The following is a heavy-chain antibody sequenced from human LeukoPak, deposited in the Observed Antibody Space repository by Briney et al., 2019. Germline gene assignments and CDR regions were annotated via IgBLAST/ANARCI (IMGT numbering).Heavy chain of an antibody. V-gene: IGHV3-30*18. CDR3: AKNAGSATLLYYLDY. J-gene: IGHJ4*02. CDR2: ISYDGSKK. D-gene: IGHD3-10*01. CDR1: GFTFSSYG. Sequence: GGSLRLSCAASGFTFSSYGMHWVRQAPGKGLEWVTVISYDGSKKYYGDSVKGRFTISRDNSKNTLYLQMNSLRAEDTAVYYCAKNAGSATLLYYLDYRGQGTLVTVSS.